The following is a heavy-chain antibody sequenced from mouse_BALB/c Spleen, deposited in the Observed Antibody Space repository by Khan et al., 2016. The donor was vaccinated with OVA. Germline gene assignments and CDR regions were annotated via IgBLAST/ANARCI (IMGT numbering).Heavy chain of an antibody. V-gene: IGHV1S137*01. CDR2: ISTYSGNT. Sequence: QVQLQQPGPELVRPGVSVKISCKGSGYTFTDNAMHWVKQSHAKSLEWIGLISTYSGNTNYKQKFKGKATMTVDKSSSTAYMELARLTSEDSAIXSCTRPAYDGYSDSWGQGTTLTVSS. CDR3: TRPAYDGYSDS. J-gene: IGHJ2*01. CDR1: GYTFTDNA. D-gene: IGHD2-3*01.